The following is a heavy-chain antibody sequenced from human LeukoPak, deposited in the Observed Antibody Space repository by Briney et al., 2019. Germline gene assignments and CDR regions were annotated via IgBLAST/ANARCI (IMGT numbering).Heavy chain of an antibody. V-gene: IGHV3-7*03. J-gene: IGHJ6*03. CDR2: IKQDGSEK. CDR3: AKNGDQGAYCTGGTCYPYFYYYMDV. Sequence: GGSLRLSCAASGFTFSSYWMSWVRQAPGKGLEWVANIKQDGSEKYYVDSVKGRFTISRDNSKNTLYLQMNSLRAEDTAIYYCAKNGDQGAYCTGGTCYPYFYYYMDVWGKGTTVTI. CDR1: GFTFSSYW. D-gene: IGHD2-15*01.